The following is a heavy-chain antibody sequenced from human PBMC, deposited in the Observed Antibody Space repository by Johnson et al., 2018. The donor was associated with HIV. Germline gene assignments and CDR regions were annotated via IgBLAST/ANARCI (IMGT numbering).Heavy chain of an antibody. CDR1: RFTFSNYD. CDR3: ASTLTGDFGAFDI. D-gene: IGHD7-27*01. V-gene: IGHV3-30*02. Sequence: QVQLVESGGGVVQPGGSLRLSCAASRFTFSNYDMHWVRQAPGKGLEWVAFIRYDGSHKFYADSVKGRFTISRDNFKNTLYLQMNSLRAGDTAVYYCASTLTGDFGAFDIWGQGTMVTVSS. J-gene: IGHJ3*02. CDR2: IRYDGSHK.